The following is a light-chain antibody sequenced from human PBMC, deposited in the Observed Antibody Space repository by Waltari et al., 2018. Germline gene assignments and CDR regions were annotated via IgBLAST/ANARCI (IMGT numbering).Light chain of an antibody. Sequence: QSALTQPPSVSKSLGQSVTISCTGTSSDIGDYNGVSWYQQHPGTAPRLLIYEVTKPPSAVSDRFSGSKSGNTASLTISGLQAEDEADYYCGSYRTGSTFVFGSGTKLTVL. V-gene: IGLV2-18*02. CDR1: SSDIGDYNG. CDR3: GSYRTGSTFV. J-gene: IGLJ6*01. CDR2: EVT.